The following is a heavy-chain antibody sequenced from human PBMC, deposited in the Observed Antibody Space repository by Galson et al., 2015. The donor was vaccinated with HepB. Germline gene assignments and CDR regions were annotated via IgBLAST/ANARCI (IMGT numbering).Heavy chain of an antibody. V-gene: IGHV3-9*01. J-gene: IGHJ4*02. CDR1: GFTFDDYV. CDR3: AKGARTRPDF. CDR2: ISWNGGII. Sequence: SLRLSCAASGFTFDDYVMHWVRQVPGKGLEWVSGISWNGGIIGYANSVKGRFTISRDNAKNSVYLEMNSLRVGDTALYYCAKGARTRPDFWGQGTLVTVSP. D-gene: IGHD1-14*01.